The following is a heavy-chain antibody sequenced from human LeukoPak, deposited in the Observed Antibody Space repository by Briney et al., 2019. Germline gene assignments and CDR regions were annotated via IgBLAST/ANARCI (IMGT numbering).Heavy chain of an antibody. V-gene: IGHV3-74*01. CDR2: INLDGSST. J-gene: IGHJ6*03. CDR1: GFTFNSYW. D-gene: IGHD6-19*01. Sequence: GGSLRLSCAASGFTFNSYWMHWVRQTPGEGLVWVSRINLDGSSTSYADSVKGRFTISRDNAKNSLYLQMNSLRAEDTAVYYCARVREEQWLGVYYYYYMDVWGKGTTVTVSS. CDR3: ARVREEQWLGVYYYYYMDV.